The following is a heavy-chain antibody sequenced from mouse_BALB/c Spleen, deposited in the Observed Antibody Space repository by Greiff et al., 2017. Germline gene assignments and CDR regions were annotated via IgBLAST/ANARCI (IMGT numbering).Heavy chain of an antibody. D-gene: IGHD3-1*01. CDR2: IRNKANGYTT. J-gene: IGHJ4*01. CDR3: ARASWDY. Sequence: EVQLVESGGGLVQPGGSLRLSCATSGFTFTDYYMSWVRQPPGKALEWLGFIRNKANGYTTEYSASVKGRFTISRDNSQSILYLQMNTLRAKDSATYYCARASWDYWGQGTSVTVSS. V-gene: IGHV7-3*02. CDR1: GFTFTDYY.